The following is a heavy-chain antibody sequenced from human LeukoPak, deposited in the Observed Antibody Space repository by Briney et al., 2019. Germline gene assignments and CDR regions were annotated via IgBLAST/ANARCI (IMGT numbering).Heavy chain of an antibody. D-gene: IGHD6-13*01. J-gene: IGHJ6*02. CDR2: IYYSGST. CDR1: GGSISSYY. CDR3: ARAWKSYSSNFDYYYGMDV. V-gene: IGHV4-59*01. Sequence: NPSETLSLTCTVSGGSISSYYWSWIRQPPGKGLEWIGYIYYSGSTNYNPSLKSRVTISVDTSKNQFSLKLSSVTAADTAVYYCARAWKSYSSNFDYYYGMDVWGQGTTVTVSS.